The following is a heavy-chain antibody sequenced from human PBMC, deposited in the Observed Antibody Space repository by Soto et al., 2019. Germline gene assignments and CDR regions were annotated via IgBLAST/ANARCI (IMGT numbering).Heavy chain of an antibody. J-gene: IGHJ6*02. D-gene: IGHD5-18*01. V-gene: IGHV1-69*01. CDR1: GFTFSSYA. CDR2: IIPIFGTE. CDR3: ARAENVDTAMVTFWFRMDV. Sequence: VQLLESGGGLVQPGGSLRLSCAASGFTFSSYAISWVRQAPGQGLEWIGGIIPIFGTENYAQKFQGRVKITADESTRKAYMELSSLRSEDKAVYYCARAENVDTAMVTFWFRMDVWGQGTTVTVSS.